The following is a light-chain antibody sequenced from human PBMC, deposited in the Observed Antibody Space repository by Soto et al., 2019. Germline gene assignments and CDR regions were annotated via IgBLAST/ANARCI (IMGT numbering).Light chain of an antibody. V-gene: IGKV3-15*01. CDR2: AAS. Sequence: ETVMTQSPVTLSVSPGDTATLSCRASQRVSSHLAWYQQKPGQAPRLLIYAASTRATGIPVRFSGSGSGTDFTLTISRLESEDSGVYYCLQHYSWPWTFGQGTKVDIK. CDR3: LQHYSWPWT. J-gene: IGKJ1*01. CDR1: QRVSSH.